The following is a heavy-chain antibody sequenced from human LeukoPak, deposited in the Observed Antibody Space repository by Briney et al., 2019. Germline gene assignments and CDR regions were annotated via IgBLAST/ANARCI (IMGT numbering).Heavy chain of an antibody. D-gene: IGHD5-12*01. CDR3: ARPGYSGYIIGYYFDY. Sequence: GGSLRLSCSAFGFTFSSYTMNWVRQAPGKGLEWVSSISSSGSYIYYADSLKGRFTISRDNAKNSLYLQMSSLRAEDTAVYYCARPGYSGYIIGYYFDYWGQGTLVTVSS. CDR1: GFTFSSYT. CDR2: ISSSGSYI. V-gene: IGHV3-21*06. J-gene: IGHJ4*02.